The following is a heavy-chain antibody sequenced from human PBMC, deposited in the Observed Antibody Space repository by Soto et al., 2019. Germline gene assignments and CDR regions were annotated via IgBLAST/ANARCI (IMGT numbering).Heavy chain of an antibody. V-gene: IGHV4-31*03. CDR1: GGSVSSGGYY. J-gene: IGHJ4*02. CDR3: ARVGTGYDEGSDY. Sequence: QVQLQESGPGLVKPSQTLSLTCTVSGGSVSSGGYYWSWIRQHPGKDLEWIGYIYYNGRTYYNPSLESRVTIAVDTSKNQFSLKLTSVTAADTAVYFCARVGTGYDEGSDYWGQGTLVTVSS. D-gene: IGHD5-12*01. CDR2: IYYNGRT.